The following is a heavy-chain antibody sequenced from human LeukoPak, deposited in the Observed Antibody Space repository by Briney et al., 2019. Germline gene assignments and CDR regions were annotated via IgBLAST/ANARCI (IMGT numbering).Heavy chain of an antibody. Sequence: SVKVSCKASGFIFIRSAVQWVRQARGQRLEWIGWIVVGSGNTNYAQKFQERVTMTRDMSTGTAYMELSSLRSEDTAVYYCAAGNYYDSSGYYPYAFAIWGQGTMVTVSS. CDR2: IVVGSGNT. V-gene: IGHV1-58*01. D-gene: IGHD3-22*01. CDR1: GFIFIRSA. J-gene: IGHJ3*02. CDR3: AAGNYYDSSGYYPYAFAI.